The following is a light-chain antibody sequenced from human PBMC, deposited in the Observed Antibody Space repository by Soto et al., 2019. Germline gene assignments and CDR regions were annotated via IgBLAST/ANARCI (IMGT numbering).Light chain of an antibody. J-gene: IGLJ1*01. Sequence: QSVLTQPAFVSGSPGQSITISGTGTSSEVGGYNYVSWYQQHPGKAPKLMIYEVSNRPSGVSNRFSGSKSGNTASLTISGLQAEDEADYYCSSYTSSSTYVFGTGTKLTVL. CDR2: EVS. CDR1: SSEVGGYNY. CDR3: SSYTSSSTYV. V-gene: IGLV2-14*01.